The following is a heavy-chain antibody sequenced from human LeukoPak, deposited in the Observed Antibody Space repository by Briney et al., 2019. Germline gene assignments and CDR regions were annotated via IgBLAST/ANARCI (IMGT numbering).Heavy chain of an antibody. D-gene: IGHD3-10*01. J-gene: IGHJ4*02. V-gene: IGHV3-30-3*01. CDR3: AGARVRGYFDY. CDR1: GFTFSSYA. Sequence: GGSLRLSCAASGFTFSSYAMHWVRQAPGKGLEWVAVISYDGSNKYYADSVKGRFTISRDNSKNTLYLQMNSLRAEDTAVYYCAGARVRGYFDYWGQGTLVTVSS. CDR2: ISYDGSNK.